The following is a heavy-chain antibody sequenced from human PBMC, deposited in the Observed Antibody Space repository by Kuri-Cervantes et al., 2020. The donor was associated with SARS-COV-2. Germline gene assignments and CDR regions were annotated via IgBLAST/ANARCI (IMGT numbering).Heavy chain of an antibody. V-gene: IGHV1-2*04. CDR3: ARDRDSGTMVRGPMGAGY. D-gene: IGHD3-10*01. Sequence: ASVKVSCKASGYTFTGYYMHWVRQAPGRGLEWMGWINPNSGGTNYAQKFQGWVTMTTDTSTSTAYMELRSLRSDDTAVYYCARDRDSGTMVRGPMGAGYWGQGTLVTVSS. CDR1: GYTFTGYY. J-gene: IGHJ4*02. CDR2: INPNSGGT.